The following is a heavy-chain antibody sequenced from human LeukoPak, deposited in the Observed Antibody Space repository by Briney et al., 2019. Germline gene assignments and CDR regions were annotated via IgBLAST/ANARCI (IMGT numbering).Heavy chain of an antibody. D-gene: IGHD1-20*01. Sequence: GGSLRLSCAASGFTFSNYAMSGVRQARGKGLEWVSGIRGSGGSANYADSVKGRFTISRDNSKNTLYLQMNSLRAEDTAVYYCARDPDITGTTRFDYWGQGTLVTVSS. J-gene: IGHJ4*02. CDR1: GFTFSNYA. CDR2: IRGSGGSA. CDR3: ARDPDITGTTRFDY. V-gene: IGHV3-23*01.